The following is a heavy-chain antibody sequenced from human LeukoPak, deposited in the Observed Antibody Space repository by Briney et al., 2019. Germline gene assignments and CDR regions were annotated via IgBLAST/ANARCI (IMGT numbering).Heavy chain of an antibody. V-gene: IGHV3-23*01. CDR2: IKGGGGDP. D-gene: IGHD2-21*02. J-gene: IGHJ4*02. CDR1: GFTFSTSA. Sequence: GGSLRLSCAASGFTFSTSAMGWVRQAPGKGLEWVSSIKGGGGDPFYADSVKGRFTISRDNFKNTLFLQLNSLRADDSAVYYCAKGGHDFNPFYWWGQGTLVTVSS. CDR3: AKGGHDFNPFYW.